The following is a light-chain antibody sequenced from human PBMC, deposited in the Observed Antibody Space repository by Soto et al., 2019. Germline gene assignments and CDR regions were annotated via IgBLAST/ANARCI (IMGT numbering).Light chain of an antibody. CDR2: GAS. Sequence: EIVLTQSPGTLSLSPGERATLSCRASQSVSSTYLAWYQQKPGQAPRLLIYGASSRATGIPDRFSGSGSGTDFTLTNSRLEPEDFAVYYCQQYVSSPWTFGQGTKVEIK. CDR3: QQYVSSPWT. CDR1: QSVSSTY. J-gene: IGKJ1*01. V-gene: IGKV3-20*01.